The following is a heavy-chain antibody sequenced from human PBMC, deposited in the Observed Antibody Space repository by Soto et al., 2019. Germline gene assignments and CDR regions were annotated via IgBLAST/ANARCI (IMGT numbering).Heavy chain of an antibody. V-gene: IGHV3-23*01. J-gene: IGHJ4*02. CDR2: ISGSGGST. D-gene: IGHD6-13*01. Sequence: TASGFTFSSYAMSWVRQAPGKGLEWVSAISGSGGSTYYADSVKGRFTISRENSKNTLYLQMNSLRAEDTAVYYCAYSSTPFDYWGQATLFTVSS. CDR1: GFTFSSYA. CDR3: AYSSTPFDY.